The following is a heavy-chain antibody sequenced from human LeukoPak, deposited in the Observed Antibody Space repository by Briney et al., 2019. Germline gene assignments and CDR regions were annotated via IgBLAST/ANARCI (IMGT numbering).Heavy chain of an antibody. J-gene: IGHJ3*02. V-gene: IGHV1-69*06. CDR2: IIPIFGTA. D-gene: IGHD4-23*01. Sequence: ASVKVSCKASGGTFSSYAISWVRQAPGQGLEWMGGIIPIFGTANYAQKFQGRVTITADKSTSTAYMGLSSLRSEDTAVYYCARASSPDYGGRAAFDIWGQGTMVTVSS. CDR3: ARASSPDYGGRAAFDI. CDR1: GGTFSSYA.